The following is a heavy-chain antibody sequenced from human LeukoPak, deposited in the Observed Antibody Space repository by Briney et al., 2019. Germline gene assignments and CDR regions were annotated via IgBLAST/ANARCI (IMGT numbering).Heavy chain of an antibody. V-gene: IGHV3-23*01. Sequence: PGGSLRLSCAASGFTFDDYGMSWVRQAPGKGLEWVSGIGDSGDATYYGDSVKGRFTISRDNSKNTLHLEMNSLRAEDTAVYYCAKQYYDILLSHFDSWGQGTLVAVSS. CDR1: GFTFDDYG. CDR2: IGDSGDAT. J-gene: IGHJ5*01. CDR3: AKQYYDILLSHFDS. D-gene: IGHD3-16*01.